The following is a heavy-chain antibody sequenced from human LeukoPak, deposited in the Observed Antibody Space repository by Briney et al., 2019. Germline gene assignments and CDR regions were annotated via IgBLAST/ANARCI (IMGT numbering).Heavy chain of an antibody. CDR1: GFTFHDYA. CDR2: ISWNSGSI. Sequence: SRSLRLSCAASGFTFHDYAMHWVRQAPGKGLEWVSGISWNSGSIGYADSVKGRFTTSRDNAKNSLYLQMNSLSAEDMALYYCAKVHYGSGSYYNGAFDIWGQGTMVTVSS. J-gene: IGHJ3*02. V-gene: IGHV3-9*03. D-gene: IGHD3-10*01. CDR3: AKVHYGSGSYYNGAFDI.